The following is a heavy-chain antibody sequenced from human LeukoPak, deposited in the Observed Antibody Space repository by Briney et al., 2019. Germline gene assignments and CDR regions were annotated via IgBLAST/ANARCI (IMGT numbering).Heavy chain of an antibody. CDR3: VRRFDSGNYGNRFDS. CDR2: LWSDGGNK. V-gene: IGHV3-33*01. Sequence: PGRSLKLSCAASGFTFSTYGMHWVRQSPGKGLEWVAYLWSDGGNKNHGDSVKGRFTISRDNSKNTLYLHMNSLTAEDTAVYYCVRRFDSGNYGNRFDSWGQGTLVIVSS. D-gene: IGHD1-26*01. J-gene: IGHJ5*01. CDR1: GFTFSTYG.